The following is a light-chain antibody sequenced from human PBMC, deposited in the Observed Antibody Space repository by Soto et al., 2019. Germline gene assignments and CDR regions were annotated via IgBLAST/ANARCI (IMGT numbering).Light chain of an antibody. CDR3: QQSYSTPLT. CDR2: AAS. CDR1: QSISSY. J-gene: IGKJ4*01. V-gene: IGKV1-39*01. Sequence: DLQMTQCPSSLSASLGASFAINCRASQSISSYLNWYQQKKGKAPKPLIYAASSLQSGVPSRFSGSGSGTDFTLTISSLQTEDFATYYCQQSYSTPLTFGGGTQVDIK.